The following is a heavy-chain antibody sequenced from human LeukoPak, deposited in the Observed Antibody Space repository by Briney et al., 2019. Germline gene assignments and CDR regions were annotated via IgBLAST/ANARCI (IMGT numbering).Heavy chain of an antibody. CDR3: ARDWSPNVAAAGQSGGVFDY. J-gene: IGHJ4*02. Sequence: PGGSLRLSCAASGFTFSSYGMSWVRQAPGKGLEWVSGISGSGGSTYYADSVKGRFTISRDNAKNSLYLQMNSLRAEDTAVYYCARDWSPNVAAAGQSGGVFDYWGQGTLVTVSS. CDR2: ISGSGGST. D-gene: IGHD6-13*01. CDR1: GFTFSSYG. V-gene: IGHV3-23*01.